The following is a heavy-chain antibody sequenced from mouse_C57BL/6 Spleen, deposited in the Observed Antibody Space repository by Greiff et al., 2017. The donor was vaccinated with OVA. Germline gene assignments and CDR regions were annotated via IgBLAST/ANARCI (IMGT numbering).Heavy chain of an antibody. CDR1: GYAFTNYL. V-gene: IGHV1-54*01. CDR3: ARTYDSNYVYWYFDV. CDR2: INPGSGGT. Sequence: VQLQQSGAELVRPGTSVKVSCKASGYAFTNYLIEWVQQRPGQGLEWIGVINPGSGGTNYNEKFKGKATLTADKSSSTAYMQLSSLTSEDSAVYFCARTYDSNYVYWYFDVWGTGTTVTVSS. J-gene: IGHJ1*03. D-gene: IGHD2-5*01.